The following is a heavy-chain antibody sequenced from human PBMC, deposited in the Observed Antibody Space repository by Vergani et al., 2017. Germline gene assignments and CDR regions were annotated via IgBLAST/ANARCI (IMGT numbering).Heavy chain of an antibody. J-gene: IGHJ3*02. CDR3: AREEWGAAGTYAFDI. D-gene: IGHD6-13*01. Sequence: VQLVESGGGLVKPGGSLRLSCAASGFTFSDYYMSWIRQAPGKGLEWVSYISSSSSYTNYADSVKGRFTISRDNAKNSLYLQMNSLRAEDTAVYYCAREEWGAAGTYAFDIWGQGTMVTVSS. CDR2: ISSSSSYT. V-gene: IGHV3-11*05. CDR1: GFTFSDYY.